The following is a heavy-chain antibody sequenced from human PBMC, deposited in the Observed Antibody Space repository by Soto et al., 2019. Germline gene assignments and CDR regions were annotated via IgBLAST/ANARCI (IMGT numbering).Heavy chain of an antibody. J-gene: IGHJ6*02. CDR2: IISIFGTA. CDR1: GGTFSSYA. CDR3: ASEPFSYYYGMDV. V-gene: IGHV1-69*01. Sequence: QVQLVQSGAEVMKPGSSVKVSCKASGGTFSSYAISWVRQAPGQGLEWMAGIISIFGTANYAQKFQGRVTITADESTSTAYMELSSLRSEDTAVDYCASEPFSYYYGMDVWGQGTTVTVSS.